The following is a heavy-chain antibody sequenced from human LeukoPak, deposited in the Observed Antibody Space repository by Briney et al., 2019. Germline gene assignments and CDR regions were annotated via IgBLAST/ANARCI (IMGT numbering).Heavy chain of an antibody. CDR2: INPNSGVT. CDR3: ARVLRRDGYNRYFDY. V-gene: IGHV1-2*02. D-gene: IGHD5-24*01. CDR1: GYTFTAYY. Sequence: GASVKVSCKASGYTFTAYYIHWVRQAPGQGLEWMGWINPNSGVTNYAQNFQGRVTMTRDTPITTAFMELSRLRSDDTAVYYCARVLRRDGYNRYFDYWGQGTLVTVSS. J-gene: IGHJ4*02.